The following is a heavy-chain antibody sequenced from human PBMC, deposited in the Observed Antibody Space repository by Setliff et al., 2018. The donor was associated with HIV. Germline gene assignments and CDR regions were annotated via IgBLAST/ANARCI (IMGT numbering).Heavy chain of an antibody. V-gene: IGHV3-53*01. J-gene: IGHJ6*03. Sequence: PGGSLRLSCAASGFTVSSNSMSWVRQAPGKGLEWVSAIGTGGDAYYVDSVKGRFTISRDNSKNTLYLQMNSLRAEDTAVYYCAKNGQLLWFGELSYGYYYYMDVWGKGTTVTVSS. CDR2: IGTGGDA. CDR1: GFTVSSNS. CDR3: AKNGQLLWFGELSYGYYYYMDV. D-gene: IGHD3-10*01.